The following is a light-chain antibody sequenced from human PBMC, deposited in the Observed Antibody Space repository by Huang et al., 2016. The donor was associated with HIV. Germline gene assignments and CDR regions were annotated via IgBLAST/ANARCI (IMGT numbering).Light chain of an antibody. CDR3: QQYFTTPQT. V-gene: IGKV1-NL1*01. Sequence: DIQMTQSPSSLSASVGDRVTITCRASQDIRNTLAWYQQKPGKPPSLLLYGASTLDFGVPSRCAGSGSGTDYTLTISSLQAEDFATYHCQQYFTTPQTFGQGTKVEVK. J-gene: IGKJ1*01. CDR1: QDIRNT. CDR2: GAS.